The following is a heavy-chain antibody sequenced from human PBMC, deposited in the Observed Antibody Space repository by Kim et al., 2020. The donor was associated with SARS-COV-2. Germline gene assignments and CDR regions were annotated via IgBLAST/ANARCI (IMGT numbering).Heavy chain of an antibody. Sequence: GGSLRLSCAASGVIFSKYTMSWVRQAPGKGLEWVSSIRSGGATFYSDSVKGRFTLSRDNSQNTLFLQMNSLRVEDTALYYCARVPTYANILDGSPSDYWGQGTLVTVSS. CDR2: IRSGGAT. J-gene: IGHJ4*02. V-gene: IGHV3-23*01. CDR1: GVIFSKYT. CDR3: ARVPTYANILDGSPSDY. D-gene: IGHD3-9*01.